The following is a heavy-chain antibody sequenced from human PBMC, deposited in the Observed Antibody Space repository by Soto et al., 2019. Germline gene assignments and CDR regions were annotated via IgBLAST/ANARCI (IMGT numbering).Heavy chain of an antibody. Sequence: QVQLVESEGGVVQPGRSLRLSCAGSGFSFSYYGMHWVRQAPGKGLEWVALIWYDGSNKYYADSVKGRFTISRDNSKNTLYLQMNSLRAEDTAVYYCARDPRVETTLMAVFQGWGQGTLVTVSS. D-gene: IGHD3-3*01. CDR2: IWYDGSNK. J-gene: IGHJ1*01. CDR1: GFSFSYYG. CDR3: ARDPRVETTLMAVFQG. V-gene: IGHV3-33*01.